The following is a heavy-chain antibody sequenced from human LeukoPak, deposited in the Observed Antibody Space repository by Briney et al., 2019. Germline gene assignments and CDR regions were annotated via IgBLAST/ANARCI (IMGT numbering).Heavy chain of an antibody. CDR2: INSDGSTK. V-gene: IGHV3-74*01. CDR3: ARAYDILTGYYHFDY. D-gene: IGHD3-9*01. J-gene: IGHJ4*02. CDR1: GFTFSNYW. Sequence: GGSLRLSCADSGFTFSNYWMHWVRHAPGKGLVWVSGINSDGSTKSYADSVKGRFTISRDNAKNTLYLQMNSLRAEDTAVYYCARAYDILTGYYHFDYWGQGTLVTVSS.